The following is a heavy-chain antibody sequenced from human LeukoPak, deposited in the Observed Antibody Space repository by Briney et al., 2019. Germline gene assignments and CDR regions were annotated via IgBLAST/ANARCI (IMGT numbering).Heavy chain of an antibody. V-gene: IGHV5-51*01. CDR2: IYPGDSDT. CDR3: ARHEVRDYYDSSGFDAFDY. D-gene: IGHD3-22*01. Sequence: PGESLKISCKGSGYSFTSYWIGWVRQMPGKGLEWMGIIYPGDSDTRYSPSFQGQVTISADKSISTAYLQWSSLKASDTAMYYCARHEVRDYYDSSGFDAFDYWGQGTLVTVSS. CDR1: GYSFTSYW. J-gene: IGHJ4*02.